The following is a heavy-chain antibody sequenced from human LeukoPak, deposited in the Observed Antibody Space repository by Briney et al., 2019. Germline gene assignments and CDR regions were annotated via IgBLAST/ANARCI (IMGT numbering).Heavy chain of an antibody. CDR1: GGSISGSSYY. V-gene: IGHV4-39*01. CDR3: ASSYYYDSSGYYRFDY. J-gene: IGHJ4*02. Sequence: PSETLSLTCTVSGGSISGSSYYWGWIRQPPGKGLECIGSICYSGSTYDNPALKSRVTISVATSKNQFSLKLSSVTAADTAVYYCASSYYYDSSGYYRFDYWGQGTLVTVSS. CDR2: ICYSGST. D-gene: IGHD3-22*01.